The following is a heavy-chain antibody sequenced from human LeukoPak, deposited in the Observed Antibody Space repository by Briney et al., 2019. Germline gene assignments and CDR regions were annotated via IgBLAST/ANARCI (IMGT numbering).Heavy chain of an antibody. D-gene: IGHD3-22*01. Sequence: SGXXXXSYYWSWIRQPPGKGLEWIGYIYYSGSTNYNPSLKSRVTISVDTSKNQFSLKLSSVTAADTAVYYCARTRIRPGYYYDSSGYYEYFDYWGQGTLVTVSS. CDR2: IYYSGST. J-gene: IGHJ4*02. CDR3: ARTRIRPGYYYDSSGYYEYFDY. V-gene: IGHV4-59*01. CDR1: GXXXXSYY.